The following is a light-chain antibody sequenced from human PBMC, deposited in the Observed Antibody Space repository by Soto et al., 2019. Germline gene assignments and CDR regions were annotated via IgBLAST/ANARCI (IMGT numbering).Light chain of an antibody. V-gene: IGLV2-14*04. CDR3: TSYATGSAYV. CDR1: SDVGGYNR. CDR2: DVS. Sequence: SDVGGYNRVSWYQQPPGKAPKLLIYDVSNRPSGGSTRFSGPKSVRTAPPTISGLQAEDEADYYCTSYATGSAYVFGPGTKVTV. J-gene: IGLJ1*01.